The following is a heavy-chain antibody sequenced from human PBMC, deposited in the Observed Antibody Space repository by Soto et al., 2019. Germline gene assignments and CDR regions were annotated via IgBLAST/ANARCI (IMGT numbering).Heavy chain of an antibody. CDR3: ARAVVLGRYGSGSPFDY. CDR1: GGSISSGGYY. D-gene: IGHD3-10*01. CDR2: IYYSGST. V-gene: IGHV4-31*03. J-gene: IGHJ4*02. Sequence: QVQLQESGPGLVKPSQTLSLTCTVSGGSISSGGYYWSWIHQHPGKGLEWIGYIYYSGSTYYNPSLKSRVTISVDTSKNQFSLKLSSVTAADTAVYYCARAVVLGRYGSGSPFDYWGQGTLVTVSS.